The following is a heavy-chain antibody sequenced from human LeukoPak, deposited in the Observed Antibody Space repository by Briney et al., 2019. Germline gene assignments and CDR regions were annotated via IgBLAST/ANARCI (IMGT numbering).Heavy chain of an antibody. CDR3: ARRNLFDY. J-gene: IGHJ4*02. V-gene: IGHV3-7*01. Sequence: PGGSLRLSCATSGFTFTSYWMNWVRQAPGKGLEWVAGIKQDASVKYYVDSVKGRFTISRDNAKNSVYLQMNSLGADDTAVYYCARRNLFDYWGQGTLVTVSS. CDR1: GFTFTSYW. CDR2: IKQDASVK.